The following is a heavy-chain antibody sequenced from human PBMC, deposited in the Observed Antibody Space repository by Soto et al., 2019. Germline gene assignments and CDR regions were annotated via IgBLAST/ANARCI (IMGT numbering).Heavy chain of an antibody. V-gene: IGHV1-2*02. D-gene: IGHD6-6*01. CDR1: GFSFTGYY. CDR3: GEDLARQLAYWLDP. Sequence: VKVSCKASGFSFTGYYIHWLRQAPGQGLEWMGWINAHSGGTEYAQKFQGRVTLTRDTSIATAYLTLTSLTSDDTALYYCGEDLARQLAYWLDPWGQGTQVTVSS. J-gene: IGHJ5*02. CDR2: INAHSGGT.